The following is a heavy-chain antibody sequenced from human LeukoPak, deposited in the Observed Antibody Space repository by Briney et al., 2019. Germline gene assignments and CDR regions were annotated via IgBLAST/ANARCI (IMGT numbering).Heavy chain of an antibody. CDR1: GFTFSSYG. V-gene: IGHV3-33*01. CDR3: ARSYYDILTSWYFDY. J-gene: IGHJ4*02. CDR2: IWYDGSNK. D-gene: IGHD3-9*01. Sequence: GGSLRLSCAASGFTFSSYGMHWVRQAPGKGLEWVAVIWYDGSNKYYADSVKGRFTISRDNSENTLYLQMNSLRAEDTAVYYCARSYYDILTSWYFDYWGQGTLVTVPS.